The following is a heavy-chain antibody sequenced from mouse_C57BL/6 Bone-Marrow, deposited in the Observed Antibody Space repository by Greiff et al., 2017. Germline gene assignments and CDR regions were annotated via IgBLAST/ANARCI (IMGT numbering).Heavy chain of an antibody. D-gene: IGHD2-12*01. CDR2: IDPNSGGT. CDR1: GYTFTSYW. J-gene: IGHJ4*01. CDR3: PRLRRRVYYSALAS. Sequence: QVQLQQPGAELVKPGASVKLSCKASGYTFTSYWMHWVKQRPGRGLEWIGRIDPNSGGTKYNEKFKSKATLTVDKPSSTAYMQLSSLRSEDTAGYSCPRLRRRVYYSALASWGQGPSVTVSP. V-gene: IGHV1-72*01.